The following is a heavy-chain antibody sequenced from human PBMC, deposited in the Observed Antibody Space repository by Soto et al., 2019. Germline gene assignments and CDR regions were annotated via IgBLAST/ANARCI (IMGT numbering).Heavy chain of an antibody. D-gene: IGHD3-10*01. CDR2: IDNSGGIT. V-gene: IGHV3-23*05. CDR1: GFTFSTYA. Sequence: GGSLRLSCAASGFTFSTYAMSWVRQAPGKGLEWVSTIDNSGGITYYADSVKGRFTISRDNSKNTLYLQMNSLRAEDTAVYYWARVQEDYGSGSYYQKDYYGMDVWGQGTTVTVSS. CDR3: ARVQEDYGSGSYYQKDYYGMDV. J-gene: IGHJ6*02.